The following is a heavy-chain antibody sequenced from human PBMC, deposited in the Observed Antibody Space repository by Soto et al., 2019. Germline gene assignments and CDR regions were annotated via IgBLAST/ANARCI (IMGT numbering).Heavy chain of an antibody. CDR2: ISGYNGNT. D-gene: IGHD3-10*01. CDR3: AREAGGGGLVRGDHWFDP. CDR1: GYNFTSYG. Sequence: QVQLVQSGAEVKKPGASVKVSCKTSGYNFTSYGISWVRQAPGQGLGWMGWISGYNGNTNYAQKLQGRVTMTTDTSKSTAYMELRSMRSDDTAVYYCAREAGGGGLVRGDHWFDPWGQGTLVTVSS. V-gene: IGHV1-18*01. J-gene: IGHJ5*02.